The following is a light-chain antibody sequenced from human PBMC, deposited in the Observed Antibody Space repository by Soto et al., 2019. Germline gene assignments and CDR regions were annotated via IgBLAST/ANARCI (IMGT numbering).Light chain of an antibody. CDR2: GAS. CDR1: QSVSSSY. CDR3: HQYGSSPRT. Sequence: EIVLPQSPGTLSLSPGERATLSCRASQSVSSSYLAWYQQKPGQAPRLLIYGASTRATGIPDRFSGSGSGTDFTLTISRLEPEDFAVYYCHQYGSSPRTFGQGTKVDIK. V-gene: IGKV3-20*01. J-gene: IGKJ1*01.